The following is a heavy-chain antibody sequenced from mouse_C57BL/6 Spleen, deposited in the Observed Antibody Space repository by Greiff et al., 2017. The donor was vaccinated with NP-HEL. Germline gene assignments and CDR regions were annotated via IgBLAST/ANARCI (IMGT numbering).Heavy chain of an antibody. Sequence: VKLQESGAELVKPGASVKISCKASGYAFSSYWMNWVKQRPGKGLEWIGQIYPGDGDTNYNGKFKGKATLTADKSSSTAYMQLSSLTSEDSAVYFCARAETAQATFAYWGQGTLVTVSA. CDR2: IYPGDGDT. D-gene: IGHD3-2*02. V-gene: IGHV1-80*01. J-gene: IGHJ3*01. CDR1: GYAFSSYW. CDR3: ARAETAQATFAY.